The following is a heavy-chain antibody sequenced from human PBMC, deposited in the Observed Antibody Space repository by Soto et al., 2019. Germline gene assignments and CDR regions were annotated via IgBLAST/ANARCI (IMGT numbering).Heavy chain of an antibody. D-gene: IGHD1-7*01. Sequence: ASVKVSCKASGYTFTNYGISWVRQAPGQGLEWLGWISAYNGNTNYAQKFQGRVTMTTGTSTSIAYMELRSLRSDDTAVYYCARDRVPRGTTLPYDYWGQGILVTVSS. J-gene: IGHJ4*02. V-gene: IGHV1-18*01. CDR2: ISAYNGNT. CDR3: ARDRVPRGTTLPYDY. CDR1: GYTFTNYG.